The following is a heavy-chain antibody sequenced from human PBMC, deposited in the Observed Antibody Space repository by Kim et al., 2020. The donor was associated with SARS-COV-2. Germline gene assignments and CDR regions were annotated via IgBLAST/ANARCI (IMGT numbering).Heavy chain of an antibody. CDR1: GGSISSSSYY. CDR3: ARRHHDFWSGYSYGMDV. D-gene: IGHD3-3*01. V-gene: IGHV4-39*01. CDR2: IYYSGST. J-gene: IGHJ6*02. Sequence: SETLSLTCTVSGGSISSSSYYWGWIRQPPGKGLEWIGSIYYSGSTYYNPSLKSRVTISVDTSKNQFSLKLSSVTAADTAVYYCARRHHDFWSGYSYGMDVWGQGTTVTVSS.